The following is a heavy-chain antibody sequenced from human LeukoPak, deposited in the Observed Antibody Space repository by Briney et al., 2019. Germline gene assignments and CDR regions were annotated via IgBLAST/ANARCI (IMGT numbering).Heavy chain of an antibody. J-gene: IGHJ5*02. V-gene: IGHV1-18*01. Sequence: GASVKVSSKASGYTFTSYGISWVRQAPGQGLEWMGWVSAYNGNTNYAQKLQGRVTMTTDTSTCTAYMELRSLRSDDTAVYYCARDQDDYDKGAINWFDPWGQGTLVTVSS. CDR3: ARDQDDYDKGAINWFDP. CDR2: VSAYNGNT. D-gene: IGHD3-22*01. CDR1: GYTFTSYG.